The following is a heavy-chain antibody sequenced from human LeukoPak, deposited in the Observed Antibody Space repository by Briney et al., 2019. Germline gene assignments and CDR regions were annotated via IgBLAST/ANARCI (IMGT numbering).Heavy chain of an antibody. D-gene: IGHD3-22*01. CDR2: ISGSGGST. Sequence: GGSLRLSCAASGFTFSSYAMSWVRQALGKGLEWVSAISGSGGSTYYADSVKGRFTISRDNSKKTLYLQMKSLRAEDTAVYYCAKYYYDSSGYRVALDYWGQGTLVTVSS. CDR1: GFTFSSYA. V-gene: IGHV3-23*01. CDR3: AKYYYDSSGYRVALDY. J-gene: IGHJ4*02.